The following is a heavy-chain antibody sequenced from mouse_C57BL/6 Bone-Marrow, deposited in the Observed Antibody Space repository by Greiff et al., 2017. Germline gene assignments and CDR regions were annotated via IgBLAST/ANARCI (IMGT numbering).Heavy chain of an antibody. D-gene: IGHD2-5*01. CDR3: ARPAYYSNYGFAY. J-gene: IGHJ3*01. Sequence: VKLMESGAELVRPGTSVKVSCKASGYAFTNYLIEWVKQRPGQGLEWIGVINPGSGGTNYNEKFKGKATLTADKSSSTAYMQLSSLTSEDSAVYFCARPAYYSNYGFAYWGQGTLVTVSA. V-gene: IGHV1-54*01. CDR2: INPGSGGT. CDR1: GYAFTNYL.